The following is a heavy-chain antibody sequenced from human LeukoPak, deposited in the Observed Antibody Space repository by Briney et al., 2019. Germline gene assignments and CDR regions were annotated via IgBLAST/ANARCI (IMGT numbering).Heavy chain of an antibody. CDR3: VIDLGDYNDF. Sequence: SGGSLRLSCAVSGITFSSYWMHWVRQDPGRGLLWVSRINTQGTYTNYADSVKGRFTISRDNAKNTLYLQMGSLRADDTAVYYCVIDLGDYNDFWGQGTLVSVSS. CDR1: GITFSSYW. J-gene: IGHJ4*02. V-gene: IGHV3-74*01. D-gene: IGHD2-15*01. CDR2: INTQGTYT.